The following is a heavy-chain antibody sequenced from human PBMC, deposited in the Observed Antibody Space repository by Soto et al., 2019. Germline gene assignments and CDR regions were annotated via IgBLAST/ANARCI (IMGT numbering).Heavy chain of an antibody. CDR3: TRDRITGTTLDAFDI. D-gene: IGHD1-7*01. CDR1: GFTFGDYA. J-gene: IGHJ3*02. Sequence: GGSLRLSCTASGFTFGDYAMNWFRQAPGKGLEWVGFIRSKAYGGTTEYAASVKGRFTISRDDSKSIAYLQMNSLKTEDTAVYYCTRDRITGTTLDAFDIWGQGTMVTVSS. CDR2: IRSKAYGGTT. V-gene: IGHV3-49*03.